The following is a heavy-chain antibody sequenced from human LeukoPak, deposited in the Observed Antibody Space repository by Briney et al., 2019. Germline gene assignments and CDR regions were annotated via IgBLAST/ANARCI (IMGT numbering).Heavy chain of an antibody. CDR1: GYTSTSYD. CDR2: IIPIFGTA. Sequence: GASVKVSCKASGYTSTSYDINWVRQAPGQGLEWMGRIIPIFGTANYAQNFQGRVTMTTDESTSTAYMELSSLRSEDTAVYYCARAHDVYCSGGSCYSLDYWGQGTLVTVSS. J-gene: IGHJ4*02. CDR3: ARAHDVYCSGGSCYSLDY. V-gene: IGHV1-69*05. D-gene: IGHD2-15*01.